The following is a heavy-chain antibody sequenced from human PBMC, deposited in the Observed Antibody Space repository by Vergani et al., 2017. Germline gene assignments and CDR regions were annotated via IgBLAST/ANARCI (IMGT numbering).Heavy chain of an antibody. V-gene: IGHV1-18*04. CDR2: ISAYNGNT. D-gene: IGHD3-10*01. J-gene: IGHJ6*02. CDR1: GYTFTSYG. CDR3: ARDYVVRGVIYYYGMDV. Sequence: QVQLVQSGAEVKKPGASVKVSCKASGYTFTSYGISWVRQAPGQGLEWMGWISAYNGNTNYAQKLQGRVTMTTDTSTRTAYMELRSLRSDDTAVYYCARDYVVRGVIYYYGMDVWGQGTTVTVSS.